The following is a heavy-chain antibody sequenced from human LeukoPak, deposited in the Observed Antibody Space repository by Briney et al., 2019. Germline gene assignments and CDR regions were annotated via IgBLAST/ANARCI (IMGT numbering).Heavy chain of an antibody. Sequence: GESLKISCKGFGYSFTSYWIGWVRQMPGKGLEWMGIIYPGDSDTRYSPSFQGQVTISADKSISTAYLQWSSLKASDTAMYYCASRYYYDSSGPDAFDIWGQGTMVTVSS. CDR1: GYSFTSYW. CDR2: IYPGDSDT. D-gene: IGHD3-22*01. V-gene: IGHV5-51*01. J-gene: IGHJ3*02. CDR3: ASRYYYDSSGPDAFDI.